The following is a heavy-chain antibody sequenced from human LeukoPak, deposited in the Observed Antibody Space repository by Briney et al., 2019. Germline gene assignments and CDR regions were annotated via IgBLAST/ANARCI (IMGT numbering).Heavy chain of an antibody. CDR3: AKYIVVVITQGMDV. CDR1: EFSFSNYW. J-gene: IGHJ6*02. D-gene: IGHD3-22*01. V-gene: IGHV3-7*03. CDR2: IQQHGSET. Sequence: PGGSLRLSCEASEFSFSNYWMSWVRQAPGKGLEWVANIQQHGSETYYVDSVKGRFTISRDNAKNSLYLQMNSLRAEDTAVYYCAKYIVVVITQGMDVWGQGTTVTVSS.